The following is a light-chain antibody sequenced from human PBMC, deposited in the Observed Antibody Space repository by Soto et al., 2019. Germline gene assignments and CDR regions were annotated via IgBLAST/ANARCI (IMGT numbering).Light chain of an antibody. V-gene: IGLV3-21*04. J-gene: IGLJ2*01. CDR2: NDD. Sequence: SYELTQTPSVSVAPGKTARVSGGGNNIAGKSVHWYQLKAGQAPVLIIYNDDDRPSGIPERFSGSKSGNTATLTVSWVEAGDEADYFCQVWGSPADPYVLFGGGTKLTVL. CDR3: QVWGSPADPYVL. CDR1: NIAGKS.